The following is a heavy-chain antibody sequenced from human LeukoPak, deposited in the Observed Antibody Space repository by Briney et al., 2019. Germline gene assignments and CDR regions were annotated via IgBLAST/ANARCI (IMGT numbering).Heavy chain of an antibody. V-gene: IGHV3-11*04. Sequence: GGSLRLSCTVSGFRFSDYHMSWMRQAPGKGLEWISYISTTGTNINYADSVKGRFTISRDNSRSSLYLQMDNLRADDTAVYYCAKDLGVGATTVDYWGQGTLVTVSS. CDR3: AKDLGVGATTVDY. J-gene: IGHJ4*02. D-gene: IGHD1-26*01. CDR1: GFRFSDYH. CDR2: ISTTGTNI.